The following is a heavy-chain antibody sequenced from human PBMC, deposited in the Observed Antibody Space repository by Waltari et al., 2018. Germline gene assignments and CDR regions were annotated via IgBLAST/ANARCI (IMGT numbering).Heavy chain of an antibody. D-gene: IGHD3-22*01. V-gene: IGHV3-49*04. Sequence: EVQLVESGGGLVQPVRSLRLSCTACGFTFVDYAMSWVRQAPVKGLEWVGFIRRKAYGGKTEYAASVKGRFTISRDDSKSIAYLQMNSLKTEDTAVYYCTRWGFITMISSGAFDIWGQGTMVTVSS. J-gene: IGHJ3*02. CDR1: GFTFVDYA. CDR2: IRRKAYGGKT. CDR3: TRWGFITMISSGAFDI.